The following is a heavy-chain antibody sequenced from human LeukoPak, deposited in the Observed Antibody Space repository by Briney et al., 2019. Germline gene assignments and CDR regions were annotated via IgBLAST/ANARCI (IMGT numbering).Heavy chain of an antibody. CDR3: AREITVTRPFDC. V-gene: IGHV4-4*07. CDR2: ISASGST. CDR1: NVSISIYY. J-gene: IGHJ4*02. D-gene: IGHD4-17*01. Sequence: SETLSLTCTVSNVSISIYYWRWVRQPAGKGLEWIGRISASGSTNYNPSLKSRVTMSLDTSKNQFSLKLSSVTAADTAVYYCAREITVTRPFDCWGPGTLVTVSS.